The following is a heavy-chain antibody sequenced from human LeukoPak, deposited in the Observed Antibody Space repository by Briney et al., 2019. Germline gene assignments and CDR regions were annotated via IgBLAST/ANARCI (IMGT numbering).Heavy chain of an antibody. CDR2: IYYSGST. CDR1: GGSISSSSYY. Sequence: PSETLSLTCTVSGGSISSSSYYWGWIRQPPGKGLEWIGSIYYSGSTYYNPSLKSRVTISVDTSKNQFSLKLSSVTAADTAVYYCVLIDFWSGYYFDYWGQGTLVTVSS. CDR3: VLIDFWSGYYFDY. D-gene: IGHD3-3*01. J-gene: IGHJ4*02. V-gene: IGHV4-39*01.